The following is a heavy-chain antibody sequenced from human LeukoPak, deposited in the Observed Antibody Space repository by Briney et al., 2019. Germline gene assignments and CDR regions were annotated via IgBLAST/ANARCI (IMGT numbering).Heavy chain of an antibody. V-gene: IGHV4-59*01. J-gene: IGHJ4*02. CDR1: GGSISNYF. Sequence: SETLSLTCTVSGGSISNYFWSWIRQPPGKGLEWFGYVYYNGNTNYNPSLESRVTMSVDTSKNQFFLKVTSVTAADTAVYYCARDRGGYTYSHDYWGQGTLVTVSS. D-gene: IGHD5-18*01. CDR3: ARDRGGYTYSHDY. CDR2: VYYNGNT.